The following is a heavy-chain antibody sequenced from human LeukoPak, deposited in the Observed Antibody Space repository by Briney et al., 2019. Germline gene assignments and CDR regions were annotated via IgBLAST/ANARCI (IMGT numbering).Heavy chain of an antibody. CDR1: GGSISSYY. CDR2: IYYSGST. J-gene: IGHJ4*02. V-gene: IGHV4-59*12. D-gene: IGHD6-19*01. Sequence: SETLSLTCTVSGGSISSYYWSWIRQPPGKGLEWIGYIYYSGSTNYNPSLKSRVTISVDTSKNQFSLKLSSVTAADTAVYYCAAREAVAGRPSVGYWGQGTLVTVSS. CDR3: AAREAVAGRPSVGY.